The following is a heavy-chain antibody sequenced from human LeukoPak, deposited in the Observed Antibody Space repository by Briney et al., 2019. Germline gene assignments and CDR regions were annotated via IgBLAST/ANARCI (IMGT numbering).Heavy chain of an antibody. CDR2: ISAYNGNT. J-gene: IGHJ4*02. CDR1: GYIFSNYG. V-gene: IGHV1-18*01. CDR3: ARDWSAYNNYLDY. D-gene: IGHD3-3*01. Sequence: GAAVTVSFKASGYIFSNYGFSWVRQPPRQGLEWMGWISAYNGNTNCAQKFQGRVTMTTDTTTSTAYMELRSLRSDDTAVYFCARDWSAYNNYLDYWGQGTLVTVSS.